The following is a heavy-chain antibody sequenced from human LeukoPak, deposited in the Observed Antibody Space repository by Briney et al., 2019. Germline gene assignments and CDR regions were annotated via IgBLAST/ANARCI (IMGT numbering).Heavy chain of an antibody. CDR1: GYTFTIYA. V-gene: IGHV1-3*02. J-gene: IGHJ6*02. CDR2: SNAGNGNT. Sequence: ASVKLSFKASGYTFTIYAMHWVRQAPGQRLEWMGWSNAGNGNTKYSQELQGRVTITRDTSASTAYMELSSLRSEDMAVYYCARDRGGSMDVWGQGTTVTVSS. D-gene: IGHD3-10*01. CDR3: ARDRGGSMDV.